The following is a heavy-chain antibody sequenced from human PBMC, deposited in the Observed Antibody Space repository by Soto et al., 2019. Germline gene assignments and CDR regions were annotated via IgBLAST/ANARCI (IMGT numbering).Heavy chain of an antibody. CDR3: ARGAYSNDGSAFDI. CDR2: ISSSSSTI. Sequence: RRLSCAASGFTFISYSMNWVRQAPGEGLEWVSYISSSSSTIYYADSVKGRFTISRDNAKNSLYLQMNSLRDEDTAVYYCARGAYSNDGSAFDIWGQGTRVTV. V-gene: IGHV3-48*02. J-gene: IGHJ3*02. D-gene: IGHD4-4*01. CDR1: GFTFISYS.